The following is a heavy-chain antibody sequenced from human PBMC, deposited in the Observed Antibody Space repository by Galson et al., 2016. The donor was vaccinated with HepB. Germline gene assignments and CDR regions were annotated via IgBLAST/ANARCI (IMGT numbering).Heavy chain of an antibody. J-gene: IGHJ2*01. V-gene: IGHV3-9*01. Sequence: SLRLSCAGSGFIFDDFAIHWVRQAPGMRLQWVASVHWNGNTVAYADSVKGRFTVSRDNSDDSVHLQMDDLRLDDAASYFCARDPRRGSWRSWYFDLWGRGTLVAVSS. CDR1: GFIFDDFA. D-gene: IGHD6-6*01. CDR2: VHWNGNTV. CDR3: ARDPRRGSWRSWYFDL.